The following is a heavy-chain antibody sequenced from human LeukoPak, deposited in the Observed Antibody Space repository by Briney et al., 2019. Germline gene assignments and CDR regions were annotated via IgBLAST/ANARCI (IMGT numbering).Heavy chain of an antibody. CDR1: GGSISSYY. Sequence: PSETLSLTCTVSGGSISSYYWSWIRQPAEKELEWIGRIYTTGSTNYNPSLESRVTISVDKSNNQISLKLSSVTAADTAVYYCARDAGTGTTGNYYYYMDVWGKGTTVTVSS. CDR3: ARDAGTGTTGNYYYYMDV. CDR2: IYTTGST. J-gene: IGHJ6*03. V-gene: IGHV4-4*07. D-gene: IGHD1-7*01.